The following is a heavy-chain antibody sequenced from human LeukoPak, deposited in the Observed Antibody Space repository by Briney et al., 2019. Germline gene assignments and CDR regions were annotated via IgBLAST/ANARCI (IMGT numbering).Heavy chain of an antibody. CDR2: INPNSGGT. J-gene: IGHJ4*02. V-gene: IGHV1-2*02. CDR3: ARDRTSDYYYGSGSYPNDFDY. CDR1: GYTFTGYY. Sequence: ASVKVSCKASGYTFTGYYMHWVRQAPGQGLEWMGWINPNSGGTNYAQKFQGRVTMTRDTSISTAYMELSRLRSDDTAVYYCARDRTSDYYYGSGSYPNDFDYWGQGTLVTVSS. D-gene: IGHD3-10*01.